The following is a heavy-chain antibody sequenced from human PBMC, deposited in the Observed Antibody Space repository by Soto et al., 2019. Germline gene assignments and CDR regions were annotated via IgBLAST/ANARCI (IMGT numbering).Heavy chain of an antibody. Sequence: TGGSLRLSCAASGFTFSSYAMSWVRQAPGKGLEWVSAISGSGGSTCYADSVKGRFTISRDNSKNTLYLQMNSLRAEDTAVYYCAKALVAAATYNWFDPWGQGTLVTVSS. CDR2: ISGSGGST. CDR1: GFTFSSYA. D-gene: IGHD6-13*01. V-gene: IGHV3-23*01. CDR3: AKALVAAATYNWFDP. J-gene: IGHJ5*02.